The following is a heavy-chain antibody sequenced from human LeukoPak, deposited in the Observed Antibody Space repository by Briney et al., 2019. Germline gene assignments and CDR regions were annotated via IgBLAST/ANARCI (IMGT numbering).Heavy chain of an antibody. Sequence: GGCLRLSCAASGFTFRNYWMSWVRQAPGTGLEWLANIKQDGSDRNYVTSVRGRFTISRDNAESSLYLQMNSLRAEDTALYYCVRNLAVAGTCFDSWGQGTLVTVSS. CDR3: VRNLAVAGTCFDS. J-gene: IGHJ4*02. D-gene: IGHD6-19*01. CDR1: GFTFRNYW. CDR2: IKQDGSDR. V-gene: IGHV3-7*03.